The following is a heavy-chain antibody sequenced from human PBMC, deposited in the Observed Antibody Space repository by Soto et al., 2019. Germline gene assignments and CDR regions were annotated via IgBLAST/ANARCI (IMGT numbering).Heavy chain of an antibody. CDR3: ARVTTWVSSPFDP. J-gene: IGHJ5*02. Sequence: SVKVSCKASGGTFSSYAISWVRQAPGQGLEWMGGIIPIFGTANYAQKFQGRVTITADESTSTAYMELSSLRSEDTAVYYCARVTTWVSSPFDPWGQGTLVTVSS. V-gene: IGHV1-69*13. D-gene: IGHD4-4*01. CDR1: GGTFSSYA. CDR2: IIPIFGTA.